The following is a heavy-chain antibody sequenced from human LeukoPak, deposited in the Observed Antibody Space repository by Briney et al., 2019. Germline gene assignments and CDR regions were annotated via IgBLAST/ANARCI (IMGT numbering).Heavy chain of an antibody. Sequence: GASVKVSCKASGGTFSSYAISWVRQAPGQGLEWMGGIIPIFGTANYAQKFQGRVTITADESTSTAYMELSSLRSEDTAVYYCARGPRYGSGLKYNWFDPWGQGTLVTVSS. CDR1: GGTFSSYA. CDR2: IIPIFGTA. J-gene: IGHJ5*02. V-gene: IGHV1-69*13. CDR3: ARGPRYGSGLKYNWFDP. D-gene: IGHD3-10*01.